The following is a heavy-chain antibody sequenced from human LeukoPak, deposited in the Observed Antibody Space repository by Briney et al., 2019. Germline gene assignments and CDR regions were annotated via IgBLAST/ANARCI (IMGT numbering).Heavy chain of an antibody. D-gene: IGHD6-19*01. CDR1: GFTFSSYG. CDR2: ISYDGSNK. CDR3: ARVRQPGIAVAGFDP. J-gene: IGHJ5*02. Sequence: GGSLRLSCAASGFTFSSYGMHWVRQAPGKGLEWVAVISYDGSNKYYADSVKGRFTISRDNSKNTLYLQMNSLRAEDTAVYYCARVRQPGIAVAGFDPWGQGTLVTVSS. V-gene: IGHV3-30*03.